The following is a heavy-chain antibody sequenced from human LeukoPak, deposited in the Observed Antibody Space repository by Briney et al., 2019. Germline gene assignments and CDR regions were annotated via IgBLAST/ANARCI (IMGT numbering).Heavy chain of an antibody. CDR1: GFTVSSNY. Sequence: PGGSLRLSCAASGFTVSSNYMSWVRQAPGKGLEWVSVIYSGGSTYYADSVKGRFTISRDNSKNTLYLQMNSLRAEDTAVYYCARGPLNWNLDYWGQGTLVAVSS. D-gene: IGHD1-20*01. J-gene: IGHJ4*02. CDR3: ARGPLNWNLDY. CDR2: IYSGGST. V-gene: IGHV3-66*01.